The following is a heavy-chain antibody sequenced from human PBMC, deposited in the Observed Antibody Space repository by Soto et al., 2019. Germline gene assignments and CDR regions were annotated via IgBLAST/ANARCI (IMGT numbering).Heavy chain of an antibody. CDR3: ARGPYGSGSYYPNWFDP. Sequence: SETLSLTCAVSGGSISSGGYSWSWIRQPPGKGLEWIGYIYHSGSTYYNPSLKSRVTISVDRSKNQFSLKLSSVTAADTAVYYCARGPYGSGSYYPNWFDPWGQGTLVTVSS. CDR2: IYHSGST. J-gene: IGHJ5*02. V-gene: IGHV4-30-2*01. D-gene: IGHD3-10*01. CDR1: GGSISSGGYS.